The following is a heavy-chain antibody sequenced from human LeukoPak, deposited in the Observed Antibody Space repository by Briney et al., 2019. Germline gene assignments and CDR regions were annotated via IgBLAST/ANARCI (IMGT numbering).Heavy chain of an antibody. CDR1: GGSFSGYY. Sequence: SETLSLTCAIYGGSFSGYYWTYIRQPPGKGLEWIGEINHSGSTNYNPSLKSRVTISVETSKNQFSLKLSSVTAADTAVYYCARRPRGYCSSTSCYSAFDYWGQGTLVTVSS. V-gene: IGHV4-34*01. D-gene: IGHD2-2*01. CDR2: INHSGST. CDR3: ARRPRGYCSSTSCYSAFDY. J-gene: IGHJ4*02.